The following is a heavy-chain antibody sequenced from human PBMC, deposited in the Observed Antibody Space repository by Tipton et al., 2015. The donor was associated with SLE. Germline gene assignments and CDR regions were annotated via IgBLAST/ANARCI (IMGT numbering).Heavy chain of an antibody. V-gene: IGHV4-39*07. J-gene: IGHJ4*02. D-gene: IGHD3-22*01. CDR1: GDSISSSSYY. CDR3: ARDEYRYDTTGYHLLGHFDF. CDR2: VYYTGNT. Sequence: TLSLTCIVSGDSISSSSYYWGWIRQPPGKWLEWVGTVYYTGNTFNNPSLKSRVTISVDTSKNQFSLNLSSVTAADTAAYYCARDEYRYDTTGYHLLGHFDFWGQGTLVTVSS.